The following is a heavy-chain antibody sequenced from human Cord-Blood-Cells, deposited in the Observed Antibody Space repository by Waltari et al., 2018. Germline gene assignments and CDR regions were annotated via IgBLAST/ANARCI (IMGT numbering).Heavy chain of an antibody. CDR3: AGAGIAAAGTLLDY. CDR2: IIPIFSTA. D-gene: IGHD6-13*01. Sequence: QVQLAQSGAAVKKPGSTVKVSCKASGGTFSTYAISWVRQAPGQGLEWMGGIIPIFSTANYAQKFQGRVTITADESASTAYMELSSLRSEDTAVYYCAGAGIAAAGTLLDYWGQGTLVTVSS. V-gene: IGHV1-69*01. CDR1: GGTFSTYA. J-gene: IGHJ4*02.